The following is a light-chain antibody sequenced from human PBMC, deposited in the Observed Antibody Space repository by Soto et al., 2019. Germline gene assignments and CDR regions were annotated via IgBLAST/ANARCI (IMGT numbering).Light chain of an antibody. CDR1: SSNIGSNY. CDR3: SAWYASLSGKV. V-gene: IGLV1-47*01. J-gene: IGLJ2*01. CDR2: RNS. Sequence: QSVLTQPPSASGTPGQRVTISCSGSSSNIGSNYGYWYQQLPGTVPQLLIYRNSERASGVPARFSGSNSGTSASLAISGLLHDDEADDYCSAWYASLSGKVFGRGTKLTVL.